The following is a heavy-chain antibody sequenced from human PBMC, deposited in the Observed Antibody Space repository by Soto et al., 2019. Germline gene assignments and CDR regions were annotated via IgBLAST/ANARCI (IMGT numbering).Heavy chain of an antibody. CDR2: INHSGST. D-gene: IGHD3-3*01. V-gene: IGHV4-34*01. J-gene: IGHJ6*02. Sequence: LSLTCAVYGGSFSGYYWSWIRQPPGKGLEWIGEINHSGSTNYNPSLKSRVTISVDTSKNQFSLKLSSVTAADTAVYYCARTAGYDFWSAAYYYYGMDVWGQGTTVTVSS. CDR1: GGSFSGYY. CDR3: ARTAGYDFWSAAYYYYGMDV.